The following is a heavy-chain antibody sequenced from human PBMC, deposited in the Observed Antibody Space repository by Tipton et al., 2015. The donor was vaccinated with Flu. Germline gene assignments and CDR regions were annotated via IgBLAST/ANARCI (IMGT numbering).Heavy chain of an antibody. J-gene: IGHJ5*02. V-gene: IGHV3-7*01. CDR2: VKQDGGEK. Sequence: SLRLSCEASGFTFKSYWMSWVRQTRGKGLEWVANVKQDGGEKHYVDSVKGRFTISRDNARNSLYLQMNSLRAEDTAVYFCARDGPPYSPTSGWFDPWGQGTLVTVSS. CDR3: ARDGPPYSPTSGWFDP. CDR1: GFTFKSYW. D-gene: IGHD1-26*01.